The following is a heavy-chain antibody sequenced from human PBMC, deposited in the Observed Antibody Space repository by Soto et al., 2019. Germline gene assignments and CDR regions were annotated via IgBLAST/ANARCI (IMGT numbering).Heavy chain of an antibody. V-gene: IGHV4-4*07. Sequence: LSLTCTVSGDPITSYSWTWLRQPAGKGLEWIGHVFPGGPTSHNSSLKSRVSMSIDTSKNQFSLTLTSVTAADTAVYYCARTLSGFTYGSRQFYFDYWRQGTLVTVSS. CDR2: VFPGGPT. D-gene: IGHD3-10*01. CDR1: GDPITSYS. CDR3: ARTLSGFTYGSRQFYFDY. J-gene: IGHJ4*02.